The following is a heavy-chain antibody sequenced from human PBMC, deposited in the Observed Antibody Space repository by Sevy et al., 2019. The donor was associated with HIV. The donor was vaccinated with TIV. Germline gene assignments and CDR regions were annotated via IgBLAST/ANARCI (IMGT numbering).Heavy chain of an antibody. Sequence: ASVKVSRKASGYTFITYYVHWVRQAPGQGLEWMGLIDPSGSTRYAQKFQGRVSMTGDTSTTTVYMELSSLTSEDTAVYYCARDRDLSGSYLEYYYYAMDVWGQGTTVTVSS. D-gene: IGHD1-26*01. CDR2: IDPSGST. CDR3: ARDRDLSGSYLEYYYYAMDV. CDR1: GYTFITYY. J-gene: IGHJ6*02. V-gene: IGHV1-46*01.